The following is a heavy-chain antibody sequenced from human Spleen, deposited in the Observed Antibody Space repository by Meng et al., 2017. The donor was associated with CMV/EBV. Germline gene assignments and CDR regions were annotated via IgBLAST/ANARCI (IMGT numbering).Heavy chain of an antibody. J-gene: IGHJ2*01. D-gene: IGHD4-23*01. CDR3: ARDVYGGNYDWYFDL. CDR2: INPNSGGT. Sequence: QGQLVQSGAEVKKPGASVKVSCKASGYTFTGYYMHWVRQAPGQGLEWMGWINPNSGGTNYAQKFQGRVTMTRDTSISTAYMELSRLRSDDTAVYYCARDVYGGNYDWYFDLWGRGTLVTVSS. V-gene: IGHV1-2*02. CDR1: GYTFTGYY.